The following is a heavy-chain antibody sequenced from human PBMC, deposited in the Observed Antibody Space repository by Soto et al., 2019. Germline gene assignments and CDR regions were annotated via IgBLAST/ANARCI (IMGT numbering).Heavy chain of an antibody. J-gene: IGHJ4*02. Sequence: QVQLVESGGGVVQPGRSLRLSCAASGFTFSSYAMHWVRQAPGKALEWVAVISYDGSNKYYADSVKGRFTISRDNSKNTLYLQMNSLRAEDTAVYYGANLGIAARPWYFDYWGQGTLVTVSS. CDR2: ISYDGSNK. V-gene: IGHV3-30-3*01. D-gene: IGHD6-6*01. CDR1: GFTFSSYA. CDR3: ANLGIAARPWYFDY.